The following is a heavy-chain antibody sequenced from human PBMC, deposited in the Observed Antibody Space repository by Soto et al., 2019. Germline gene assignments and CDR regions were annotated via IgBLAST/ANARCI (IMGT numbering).Heavy chain of an antibody. CDR3: ARFAPIIGDYAASDI. Sequence: ASVKVSCKASGYTFTGYYMHWVRQAPGQGLEWMGWINPNSGGTNYAQKFQGWVTMTRDTSISTAYMELSRLRSDDTAVYYCARFAPIIGDYAASDIWGQGTMVTDSS. V-gene: IGHV1-2*04. D-gene: IGHD4-17*01. CDR2: INPNSGGT. CDR1: GYTFTGYY. J-gene: IGHJ3*02.